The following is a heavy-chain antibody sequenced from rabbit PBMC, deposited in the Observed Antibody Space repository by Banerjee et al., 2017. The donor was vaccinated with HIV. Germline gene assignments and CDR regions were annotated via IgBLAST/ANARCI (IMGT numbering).Heavy chain of an antibody. J-gene: IGHJ3*01. D-gene: IGHD4-1*01. Sequence: EESGGDLVKPVGSLTLTCTASGFTIRSNYWICWVRQAPGKGPEWIACIDVGSSGATYYASWAKGRFTISKTSSTTVTLQMTSLTAADTATYFCARDLAGVIGWNFNFWGQGTLVTVS. CDR1: GFTIRSNYW. V-gene: IGHV1S45*01. CDR3: ARDLAGVIGWNFNF. CDR2: IDVGSSGAT.